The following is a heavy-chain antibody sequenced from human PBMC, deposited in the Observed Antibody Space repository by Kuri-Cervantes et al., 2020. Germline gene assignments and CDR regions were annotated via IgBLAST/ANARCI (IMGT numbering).Heavy chain of an antibody. CDR3: ARGAQRYYYDSSGYKDY. Sequence: ALVKVSCKASGYTFTSYYMHWVRQAPGQGLEWMGIINPSGGSTSYAQKFQGRVTMTRDTSTSTVYMELSSLRSEDTAVYYCARGAQRYYYDSSGYKDYWGQGTLVTVSS. CDR2: INPSGGST. CDR1: GYTFTSYY. D-gene: IGHD3-22*01. V-gene: IGHV1-46*01. J-gene: IGHJ4*02.